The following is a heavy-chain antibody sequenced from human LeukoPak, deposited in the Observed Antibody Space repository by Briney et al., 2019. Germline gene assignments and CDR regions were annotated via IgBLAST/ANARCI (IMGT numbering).Heavy chain of an antibody. Sequence: AASVKVSCKASGGTFSSYAISWVRQAPGQGLEWMGWINPNSGGTNYAQKFQGRVTMTRDTSISTAYMELSRLRSDDTAVYYCARGSRRYDSSGYYYPPENWGQGTLVTVSS. CDR3: ARGSRRYDSSGYYYPPEN. CDR1: GGTFSSYA. J-gene: IGHJ4*02. D-gene: IGHD3-22*01. CDR2: INPNSGGT. V-gene: IGHV1-2*02.